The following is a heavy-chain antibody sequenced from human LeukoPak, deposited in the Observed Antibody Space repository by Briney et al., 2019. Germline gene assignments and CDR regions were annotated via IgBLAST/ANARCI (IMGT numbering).Heavy chain of an antibody. D-gene: IGHD3-22*01. V-gene: IGHV3-23*01. J-gene: IGHJ4*02. CDR1: GFTFSSYA. CDR2: ISGSGGST. CDR3: ARRKVISGYYFDY. Sequence: GGSLRLSCAASGFTFSSYAMSWVRQAPGKGLEWVSAISGSGGSTYYADSVKGRFTISRDNAKNSLYLQMNSLRAEDTAVYYCARRKVISGYYFDYWGQGTLVTVSS.